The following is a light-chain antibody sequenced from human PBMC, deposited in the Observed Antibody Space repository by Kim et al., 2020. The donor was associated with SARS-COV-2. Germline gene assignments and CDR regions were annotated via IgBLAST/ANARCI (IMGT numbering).Light chain of an antibody. V-gene: IGKV3-20*01. CDR1: PSCFRHY. CDR3: QQYGDSKI. J-gene: IGKJ1*01. CDR2: AAS. Sequence: PRGGAPLSCRAQPSCFRHYLAWFQQKPGPAPRLLIYAASSRATGIPDRFSGSGSGTDFSLTISRLEPEDFAVYYCQQYGDSKIFGQGTKVEIK.